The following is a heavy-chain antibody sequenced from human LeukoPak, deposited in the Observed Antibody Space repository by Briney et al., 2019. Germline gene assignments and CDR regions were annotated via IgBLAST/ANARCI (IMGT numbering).Heavy chain of an antibody. D-gene: IGHD5-12*01. Sequence: GGSLRLSCAASGFTFSSYSMNWVRQAPGKGLEWVSSISSSSSYIYYADSVKGRFTISRDNAKNSLYLQMNSLRAEDTAVYYCARDQDGGYGLFDYWGQGTLVSVSS. CDR3: ARDQDGGYGLFDY. J-gene: IGHJ4*02. CDR2: ISSSSSYI. CDR1: GFTFSSYS. V-gene: IGHV3-21*01.